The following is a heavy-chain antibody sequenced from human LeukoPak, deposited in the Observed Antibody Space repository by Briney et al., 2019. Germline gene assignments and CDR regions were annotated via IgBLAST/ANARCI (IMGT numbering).Heavy chain of an antibody. D-gene: IGHD3-10*01. CDR3: AKEITMVRGVIT. Sequence: GGSLRLSCAASGFTLSNYVMHWVRQAPGKGLEWVAFTRYDGSDKYNADSLKGRFTISRDNSKNTLYLQMNSLRAEDTALYYCAKEITMVRGVITWGQGTLVTVSS. J-gene: IGHJ5*02. V-gene: IGHV3-30*02. CDR2: TRYDGSDK. CDR1: GFTLSNYV.